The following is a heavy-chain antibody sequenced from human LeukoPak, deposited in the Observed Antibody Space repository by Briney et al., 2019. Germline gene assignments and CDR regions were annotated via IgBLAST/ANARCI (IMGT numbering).Heavy chain of an antibody. CDR1: GDSVSSNSAA. V-gene: IGHV6-1*01. J-gene: IGHJ3*02. CDR2: TYYRSKWYN. Sequence: SQTLSLTCAIPGDSVSSNSAAWNWIRQSPSRGLEWLGRTYYRSKWYNDYAVSVKSRITINPDTSKNQFSLQLNSVTPEDTAVYYCARDTAYYYDSSGIDAFDIWGQGTMVTVSS. D-gene: IGHD3-22*01. CDR3: ARDTAYYYDSSGIDAFDI.